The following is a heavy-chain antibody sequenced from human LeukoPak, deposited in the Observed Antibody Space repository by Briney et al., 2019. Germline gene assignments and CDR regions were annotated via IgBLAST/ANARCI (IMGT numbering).Heavy chain of an antibody. D-gene: IGHD2-2*01. CDR1: GYTFIGYY. J-gene: IGHJ3*02. CDR2: INPNSGGT. V-gene: IGHV1-2*02. Sequence: ASVKVSCKASGYTFIGYYMHWVRQAPGQGLEWMGWINPNSGGTNYAQKFQGRFTMTRDTSISTAYMELSRLSSDDTAVYYCARGSDIVVIDIWGQGTMVTVSS. CDR3: ARGSDIVVIDI.